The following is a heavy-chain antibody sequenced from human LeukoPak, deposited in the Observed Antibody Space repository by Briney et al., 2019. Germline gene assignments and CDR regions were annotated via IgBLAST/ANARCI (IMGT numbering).Heavy chain of an antibody. CDR3: ARGPYDFWSGYYGGGWFDP. CDR1: GGSISSSSYY. D-gene: IGHD3-3*01. Sequence: SETLSLTCTVSGGSISSSSYYWGWIRQPPGKGLEWIGSIYYSGSTYYNPSLKSRVTISVDTSKNQFSLKLSSVTAADTAVYYCARGPYDFWSGYYGGGWFDPWGQGTLVTVSS. J-gene: IGHJ5*02. V-gene: IGHV4-39*07. CDR2: IYYSGST.